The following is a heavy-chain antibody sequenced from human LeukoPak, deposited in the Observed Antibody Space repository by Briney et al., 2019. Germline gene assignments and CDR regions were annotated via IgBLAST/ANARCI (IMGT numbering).Heavy chain of an antibody. CDR3: VRESVRDYYFDY. CDR2: IRSKALYGTS. Sequence: PGRSLRLSCTGSGFRFGGYALSWVRQAPGKGLEWVGFIRSKALYGTSEYAASVEGRFSISRDDSNSVAYLQMNSPKTEDTAVYFCVRESVRDYYFDYWGQGTLVTVSS. CDR1: GFRFGGYA. V-gene: IGHV3-49*04. D-gene: IGHD3-10*02. J-gene: IGHJ4*02.